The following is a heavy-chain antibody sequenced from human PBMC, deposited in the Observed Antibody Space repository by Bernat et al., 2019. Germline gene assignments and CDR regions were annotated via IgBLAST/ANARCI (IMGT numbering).Heavy chain of an antibody. Sequence: EVQLVESGGGLVKPGGSLRLSCAASGFTFSSYSMNWVRQAPGKGLEWVSSISSSSSYIYYADSVKGRFTISRDNAKNSLYLQMNSLRAEDPAVYYCARDQAMVRGTMYFQHWGQGTLVTVSS. J-gene: IGHJ1*01. CDR3: ARDQAMVRGTMYFQH. D-gene: IGHD3-10*01. V-gene: IGHV3-21*01. CDR1: GFTFSSYS. CDR2: ISSSSSYI.